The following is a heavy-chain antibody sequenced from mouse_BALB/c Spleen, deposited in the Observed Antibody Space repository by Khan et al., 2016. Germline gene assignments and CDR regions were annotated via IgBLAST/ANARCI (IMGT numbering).Heavy chain of an antibody. CDR1: GYTFTSYW. J-gene: IGHJ2*01. CDR2: TNPTNGRT. D-gene: IGHD1-1*01. CDR3: ARIKKIVATYFDY. V-gene: IGHV1S81*02. Sequence: VQLQESGAELVKAGASVKMSCKASGYTFTSYWMHWVKQRLGQGLEWFAETNPTNGRTYYNEKFKSKATLTVDQSSSTAYMLLSGPTFEDSAVYYCARIKKIVATYFDYWGQGTTLTVSS.